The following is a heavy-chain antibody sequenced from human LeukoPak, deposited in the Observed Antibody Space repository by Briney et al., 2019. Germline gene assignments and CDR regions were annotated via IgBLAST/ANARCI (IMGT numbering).Heavy chain of an antibody. D-gene: IGHD1-26*01. V-gene: IGHV4-34*01. CDR3: ARHTEYSGSYYVVYYYYYMDV. CDR2: INHSGST. CDR1: GGSFSGYY. J-gene: IGHJ6*03. Sequence: SETLSLTCAVYGGSFSGYYWSWIRQPPGKGLEWIGEINHSGSTNYNPSLKSRVTISVDTSKNQFSLKLSSVTAADTAVYYCARHTEYSGSYYVVYYYYYMDVWGKGTTVTISS.